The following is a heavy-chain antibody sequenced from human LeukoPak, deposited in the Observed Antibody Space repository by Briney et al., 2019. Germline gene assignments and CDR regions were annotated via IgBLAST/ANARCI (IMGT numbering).Heavy chain of an antibody. Sequence: GGSLRLSCAASGFTFSSYWVSWVRQAPGKGLEWVSGINWNGGSTGYADSVKGRFTISRDNAKNSLYLQMNSLRAEDTALYYCAREQYSSSSPPFDHWGQGTLVTVSS. J-gene: IGHJ4*02. D-gene: IGHD6-6*01. V-gene: IGHV3-20*04. CDR3: AREQYSSSSPPFDH. CDR2: INWNGGST. CDR1: GFTFSSYW.